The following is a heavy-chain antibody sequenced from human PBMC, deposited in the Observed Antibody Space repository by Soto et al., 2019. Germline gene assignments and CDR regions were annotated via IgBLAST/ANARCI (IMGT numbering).Heavy chain of an antibody. CDR1: GFTFSDSG. D-gene: IGHD3-3*01. Sequence: VELLESGGGLYQPGGSLRLSCAGSGFTFSDSGMGWVRQAPGKGLQWVSTIKNDGANKHYADSVKGRFSISRDNARNTLYLELNSLRADDTAIYFCVKEAGGLEEMFGPWGQGTQVIVST. V-gene: IGHV3-23*01. J-gene: IGHJ5*02. CDR3: VKEAGGLEEMFGP. CDR2: IKNDGANK.